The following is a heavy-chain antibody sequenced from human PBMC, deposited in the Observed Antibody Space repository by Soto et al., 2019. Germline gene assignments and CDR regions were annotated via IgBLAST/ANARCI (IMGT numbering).Heavy chain of an antibody. Sequence: QVQLVQSGAEVKKPGSSVKVSCKASGGTFSSYTISWVRQAPGQGLKWMGRIIPILGIANYAQKFQGRVTINADKSTSTAYMELSSLRSEDTAVYYCARAAYYGSGSYYGMDVWGQGTTVTVSS. CDR2: IIPILGIA. J-gene: IGHJ6*02. V-gene: IGHV1-69*02. CDR3: ARAAYYGSGSYYGMDV. CDR1: GGTFSSYT. D-gene: IGHD3-10*01.